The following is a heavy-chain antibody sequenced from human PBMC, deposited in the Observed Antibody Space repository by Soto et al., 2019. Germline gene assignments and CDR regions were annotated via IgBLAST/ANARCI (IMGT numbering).Heavy chain of an antibody. CDR1: GFTFSSYA. CDR2: ISYDGSNK. CDR3: ARGLGGIVGATTSYYYYGMDV. Sequence: QVQLVESGGGVVQPGRSLRLSCAASGFTFSSYAMHWVRQAPGKGLEWVAVISYDGSNKYYADSVKGRFTISRDNSKNTLYLQMNSLRAEDTAVYYCARGLGGIVGATTSYYYYGMDVWGQGTTVTVPS. J-gene: IGHJ6*02. D-gene: IGHD1-26*01. V-gene: IGHV3-30-3*01.